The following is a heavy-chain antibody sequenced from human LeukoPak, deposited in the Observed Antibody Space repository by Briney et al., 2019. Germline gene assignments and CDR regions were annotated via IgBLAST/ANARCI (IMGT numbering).Heavy chain of an antibody. V-gene: IGHV1-18*01. D-gene: IGHD6-19*01. CDR3: ARDKITYRLTGYSSGWYVGGY. CDR2: ISAYNGNT. J-gene: IGHJ4*02. CDR1: GYTFTSYG. Sequence: GASVKVSCKASGYTFTSYGISWVRQAPGQGLEWMGWISAYNGNTNYAQKLQGRVTMTTDTSTSTAYMELRSLRSDDTAVYYCARDKITYRLTGYSSGWYVGGYWGQGTLVTVSS.